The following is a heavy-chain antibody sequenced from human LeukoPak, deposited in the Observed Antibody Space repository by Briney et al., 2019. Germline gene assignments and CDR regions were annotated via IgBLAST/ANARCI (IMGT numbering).Heavy chain of an antibody. CDR1: GFTFSNAW. Sequence: PGGSLRLSCAASGFTFSNAWMSWVRQAPGKGLEWVGRIKSKTDGGTTDYAAPVKGRFTISRDDSKNTLYLQMTSLKTEDTAVYYCTTDPDYYGSGSYLYYYGMDVWGKGTTVTVSS. D-gene: IGHD3-10*01. V-gene: IGHV3-15*01. CDR2: IKSKTDGGTT. J-gene: IGHJ6*04. CDR3: TTDPDYYGSGSYLYYYGMDV.